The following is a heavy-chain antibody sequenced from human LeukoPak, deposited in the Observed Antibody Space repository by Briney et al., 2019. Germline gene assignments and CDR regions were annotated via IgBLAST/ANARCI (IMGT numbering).Heavy chain of an antibody. Sequence: SETLSLTCTVSGGSISSYYWSWIRQPPGKGLEWIGYIYYSGSTNYNPSLTSRVTISVDTSKNQFSLKLSSVTAADTAVYYCARQGVGATSGQGDAFDIWGQGTMVTVSS. V-gene: IGHV4-59*01. CDR1: GGSISSYY. D-gene: IGHD1-26*01. CDR2: IYYSGST. CDR3: ARQGVGATSGQGDAFDI. J-gene: IGHJ3*02.